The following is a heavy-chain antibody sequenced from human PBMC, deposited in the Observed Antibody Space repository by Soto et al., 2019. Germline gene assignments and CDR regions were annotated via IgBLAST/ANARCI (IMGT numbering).Heavy chain of an antibody. CDR2: INGDGSGT. D-gene: IGHD3-10*01. CDR1: GFTFSGSW. Sequence: EVQLVESGGGLVQPGGSLRLSCAASGFTFSGSWMHWVRQAPGKGLVWVSRINGDGSGTSYADFVKGRFTISRDDAKHTLFLQMNGLSAEDTAVYYCARVIFGSGTANDYWGQGTLVTVSS. J-gene: IGHJ4*02. CDR3: ARVIFGSGTANDY. V-gene: IGHV3-74*01.